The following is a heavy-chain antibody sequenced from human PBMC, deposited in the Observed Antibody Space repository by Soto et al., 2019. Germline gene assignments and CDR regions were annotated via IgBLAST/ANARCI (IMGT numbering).Heavy chain of an antibody. D-gene: IGHD3-16*01. CDR1: GFMLSAYT. J-gene: IGHJ1*01. Sequence: RLSCAASGFMLSAYTMNWVRQAPGKGLEWLSSISDDSSYIDYADSLRGRFTVSRDNARNSLYLQIDSLGVEDTAVYYCATPYYFNHWGPGTLVTVSS. CDR3: ATPYYFNH. V-gene: IGHV3-21*06. CDR2: ISDDSSYI.